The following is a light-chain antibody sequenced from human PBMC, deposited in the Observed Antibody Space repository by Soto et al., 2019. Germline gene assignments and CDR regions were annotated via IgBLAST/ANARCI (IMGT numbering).Light chain of an antibody. CDR3: ISYAGDNKYV. V-gene: IGLV2-8*01. J-gene: IGLJ1*01. CDR1: SSDVGGYSY. CDR2: EVT. Sequence: QAVVTQPPSASGSPGQSVTISCTGTSSDVGGYSYVSWYQQHPGKAPKLMIFEVTKRPSGVPDRFSGSKSGNTASLTVSRLQAGDEADYSCISYAGDNKYVFGPGTKLTVL.